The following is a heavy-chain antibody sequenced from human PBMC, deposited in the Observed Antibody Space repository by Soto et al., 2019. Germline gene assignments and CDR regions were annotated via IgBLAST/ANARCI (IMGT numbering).Heavy chain of an antibody. CDR3: AREGVPPAYYYYGMDV. D-gene: IGHD1-1*01. J-gene: IGHJ6*02. V-gene: IGHV3-33*01. CDR2: IWYDGSNK. CDR1: GFTFSSYG. Sequence: GGSLRLSCAASGFTFSSYGMHWVRQAPGKGLEWVAVIWYDGSNKYYADSVKGRFTISRDNSKNTLYLQMNSLRAEDTAVYYCAREGVPPAYYYYGMDVWGQGTTVTVSS.